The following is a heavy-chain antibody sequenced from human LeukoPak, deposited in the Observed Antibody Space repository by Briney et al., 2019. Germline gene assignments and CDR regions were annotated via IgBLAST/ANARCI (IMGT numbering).Heavy chain of an antibody. Sequence: GGSLRLSCAASGFTFSSYAMSGVRQAPGKGLDWVSAISGSGGSTYYADSVKGRFTITRENAKNTLYLKMNSLRAEDTAVYYCAKGITMIVVVITLYFDLWGRGTLVTVSS. CDR2: ISGSGGST. CDR3: AKGITMIVVVITLYFDL. J-gene: IGHJ2*01. V-gene: IGHV3-23*01. CDR1: GFTFSSYA. D-gene: IGHD3-22*01.